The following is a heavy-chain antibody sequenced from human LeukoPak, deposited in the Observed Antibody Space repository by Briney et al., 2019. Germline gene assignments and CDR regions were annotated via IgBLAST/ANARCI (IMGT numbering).Heavy chain of an antibody. J-gene: IGHJ4*02. Sequence: SETLSLTCTVSGGSISSGGYYWSWIRQHPGKGLEWVGYIYYSGSTYYNPSLKSRVTISVDTSKNQFSLKLSSVTAADTAVYYCASSIKKDIVVVPAATSFDYWGQGTLVTVSS. CDR3: ASSIKKDIVVVPAATSFDY. CDR1: GGSISSGGYY. D-gene: IGHD2-2*01. V-gene: IGHV4-31*03. CDR2: IYYSGST.